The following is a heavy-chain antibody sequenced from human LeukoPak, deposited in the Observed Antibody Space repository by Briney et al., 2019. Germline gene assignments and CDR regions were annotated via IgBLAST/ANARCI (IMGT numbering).Heavy chain of an antibody. CDR2: IKQDGSEI. J-gene: IGHJ4*02. D-gene: IGHD2-2*01. V-gene: IGHV3-7*01. Sequence: GGSLRLSCAASGFTFSGYWMSWVRQAPGKGPEWVANIKQDGSEIYYVDSLKGRFTISRDNAKNSVYLQMNSLRAGDTAVYYCARIGYSSSCTDYWGQGTLVTVSS. CDR1: GFTFSGYW. CDR3: ARIGYSSSCTDY.